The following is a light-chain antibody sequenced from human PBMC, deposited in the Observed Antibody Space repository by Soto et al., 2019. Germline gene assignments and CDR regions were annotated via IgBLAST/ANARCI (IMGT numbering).Light chain of an antibody. CDR2: GTS. V-gene: IGKV3-20*01. Sequence: EIVVTQSPGTLSLSPGARATLSCRASERIYSAYLGWYQQKPGQAPRLLIYGTSSRATGIPDRFSGSGSGTDFTLTISRLEPEDFAVYYCQQYGNSPITFGQGTRLEIK. CDR1: ERIYSAY. CDR3: QQYGNSPIT. J-gene: IGKJ5*01.